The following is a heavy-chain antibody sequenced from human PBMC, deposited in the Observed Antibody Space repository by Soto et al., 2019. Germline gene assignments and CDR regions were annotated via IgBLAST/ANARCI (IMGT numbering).Heavy chain of an antibody. D-gene: IGHD3-3*01. V-gene: IGHV4-30-4*01. CDR2: IYYSGST. CDR3: ASSYDYWSGRLDY. J-gene: IGHJ4*02. CDR1: GGSISSGDYY. Sequence: PSETMSLTCTVSGGSISSGDYYWSWIRQPPGKGLEWIGYIYYSGSTYYNPSLKSRVTISVDTSKNQFSLKLSSVTAADTAVYYCASSYDYWSGRLDYWGQGTLVTVSS.